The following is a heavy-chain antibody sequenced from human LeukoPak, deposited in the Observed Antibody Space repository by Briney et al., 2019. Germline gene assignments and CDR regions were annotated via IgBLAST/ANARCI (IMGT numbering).Heavy chain of an antibody. CDR2: INHSGST. D-gene: IGHD1-26*01. V-gene: IGHV4-34*01. CDR3: ARDTVGAPLFDY. CDR1: GGSFSGYY. J-gene: IGHJ4*02. Sequence: SETLSLTCAVCGGSFSGYYWSWIRQPPGKGLEWIGEINHSGSTNYNPSLKSRVTISVDTSKNQFSLKLSSVTAADTAVYYCARDTVGAPLFDYWGQGTLVTVSS.